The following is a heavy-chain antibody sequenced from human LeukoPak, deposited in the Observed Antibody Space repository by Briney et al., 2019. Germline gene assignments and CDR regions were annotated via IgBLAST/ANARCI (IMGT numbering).Heavy chain of an antibody. CDR2: ISSGGDNT. D-gene: IGHD6-13*01. CDR3: ALLGAAGREYFQR. J-gene: IGHJ1*01. Sequence: GGSLRLSCAASGFTFSSYSMSWVRQAPGKGLDWVSAISSGGDNTYYSDSVKGRFTISRDDSKNTLYLQMSSLRAEDTAVYYCALLGAAGREYFQRWGQGTLVTVSS. CDR1: GFTFSSYS. V-gene: IGHV3-23*01.